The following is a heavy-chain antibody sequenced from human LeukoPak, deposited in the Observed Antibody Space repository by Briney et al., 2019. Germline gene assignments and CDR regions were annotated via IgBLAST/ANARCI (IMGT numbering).Heavy chain of an antibody. D-gene: IGHD6-6*01. Sequence: GSLRLSCAASGFTLSDYYMTWIRQAPGKGLEWVSYITSAGTTYYADSVKGRFTISRDNAKTSLYLQMNNLRADDTAVYYCARDLGPHRSSPNSGAFDIWGQGTMVTVSS. CDR1: GFTLSDYY. J-gene: IGHJ3*02. V-gene: IGHV3-11*04. CDR2: ITSAGTT. CDR3: ARDLGPHRSSPNSGAFDI.